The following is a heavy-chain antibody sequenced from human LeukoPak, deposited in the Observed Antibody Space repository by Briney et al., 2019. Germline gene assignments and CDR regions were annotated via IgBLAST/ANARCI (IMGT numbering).Heavy chain of an antibody. J-gene: IGHJ3*02. CDR3: ARKGVAVADRYAFDI. V-gene: IGHV1-69*06. Sequence: SVKVSCKASGGTFSSYAISWVRQAPGQGLEWMGGIIPIFGTANYAQKFQGRVTITADKSTSTAYMELSSLRSEDTAVYYCARKGVAVADRYAFDIWGQGTMVTVSS. CDR2: IIPIFGTA. D-gene: IGHD6-19*01. CDR1: GGTFSSYA.